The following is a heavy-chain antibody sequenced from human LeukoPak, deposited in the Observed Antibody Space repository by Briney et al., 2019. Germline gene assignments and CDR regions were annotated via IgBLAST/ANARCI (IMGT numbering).Heavy chain of an antibody. CDR3: ARSSGYDWNYYYYYMDV. V-gene: IGHV3-21*01. CDR2: ISSSSGYI. J-gene: IGHJ6*03. Sequence: GGSLRLSCAASGFTFSSYSMNWVRQAPGKGLEWVSSISSSSGYIYHADSVQGRFTISRDNAKNSLYLQMSSLRAEHTAVYYCARSSGYDWNYYYYYMDVWDKGTTVTVSS. D-gene: IGHD5-12*01. CDR1: GFTFSSYS.